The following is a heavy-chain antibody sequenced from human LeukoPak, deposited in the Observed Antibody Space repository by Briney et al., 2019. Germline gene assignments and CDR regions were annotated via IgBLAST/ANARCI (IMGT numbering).Heavy chain of an antibody. J-gene: IGHJ4*02. Sequence: TGGSLRLSCAASGFAFSSYRMHWLRQTPGKELVWVALISSDGSATDYADSVKGRFTISRDNTKNTLFLQMNTLRDEDTAVYYCAQAVGATPWYFNYWGRGTLVTVSS. V-gene: IGHV3-74*01. CDR1: GFAFSSYR. CDR3: AQAVGATPWYFNY. D-gene: IGHD1-26*01. CDR2: ISSDGSAT.